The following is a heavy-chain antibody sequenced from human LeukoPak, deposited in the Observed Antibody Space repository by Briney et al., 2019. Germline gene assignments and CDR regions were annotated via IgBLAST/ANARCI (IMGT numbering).Heavy chain of an antibody. CDR3: ARVYYYDSSGYSTHFGY. J-gene: IGHJ4*02. CDR1: GFTFSSYE. Sequence: QTGGSLRLSCAASGFTFSSYEMNWVRQAPGKGLEWVSYISSSGSTIYYADSVKGRFTISRDNAKNSLYLQMNSLRAEDTAVYYCARVYYYDSSGYSTHFGYWGQGTLVTVSS. CDR2: ISSSGSTI. D-gene: IGHD3-22*01. V-gene: IGHV3-48*03.